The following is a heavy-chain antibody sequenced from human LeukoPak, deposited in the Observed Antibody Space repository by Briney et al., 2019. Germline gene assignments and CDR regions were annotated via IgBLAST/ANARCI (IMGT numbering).Heavy chain of an antibody. Sequence: SETLSLTCTVSGGSISSGSYYWSWIRQPAGKGLEWIGRIYTSGSTNYNPSLKSRVTISVGTSKNQFSLKLSSVTAADTAVYYCARYTGTTSGGPFDIWGQGTMVTVSS. CDR2: IYTSGST. CDR3: ARYTGTTSGGPFDI. V-gene: IGHV4-61*02. CDR1: GGSISSGSYY. D-gene: IGHD1-14*01. J-gene: IGHJ3*02.